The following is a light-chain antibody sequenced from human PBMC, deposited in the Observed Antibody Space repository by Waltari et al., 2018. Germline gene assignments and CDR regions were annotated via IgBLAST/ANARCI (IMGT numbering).Light chain of an antibody. V-gene: IGKV2D-29*01. Sequence: DVVMTQTPLALSVTPGQPASISCTSSQSLLHSDGKTHWYWYLQKPGQPPQLLTDAVPNRCAGWPERFSGGGSVTDFTLKISRVEAEDVGLYYCMQSIQFPLTFGGGTKVEIK. CDR2: AVP. CDR1: QSLLHSDGKTH. CDR3: MQSIQFPLT. J-gene: IGKJ4*01.